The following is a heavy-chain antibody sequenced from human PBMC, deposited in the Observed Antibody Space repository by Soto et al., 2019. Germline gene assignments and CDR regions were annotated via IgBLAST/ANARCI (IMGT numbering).Heavy chain of an antibody. D-gene: IGHD3-9*01. J-gene: IGHJ6*02. CDR1: GGSISSSNW. CDR2: IYHSGST. Sequence: SETLSLTCAVSGGSISSSNWWSWVRQPPGKGLEWIGEIYHSGSTNYNPPLKSRVTISVDKSKNQFSLKLSSVTAADTAVYYCARDDYDILTGYFYGMDVWGQGTTVTVSS. V-gene: IGHV4-4*02. CDR3: ARDDYDILTGYFYGMDV.